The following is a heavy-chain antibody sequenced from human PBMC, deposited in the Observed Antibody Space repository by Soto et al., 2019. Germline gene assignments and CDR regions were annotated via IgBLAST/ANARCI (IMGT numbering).Heavy chain of an antibody. D-gene: IGHD1-7*01. J-gene: IGHJ6*02. V-gene: IGHV1-69*13. Sequence: SVKVSCKASGGTFSIYAISCVLQSPLQGLEWMGGIIPIFGTANYAQKFQGRVTITADESTSTAYMELSSLRSEDTAVYYCARDPGKLELRIHGMDVWGQGTTVTVSS. CDR2: IIPIFGTA. CDR1: GGTFSIYA. CDR3: ARDPGKLELRIHGMDV.